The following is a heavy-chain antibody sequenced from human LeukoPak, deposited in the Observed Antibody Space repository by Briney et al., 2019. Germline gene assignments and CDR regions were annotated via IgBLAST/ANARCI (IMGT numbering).Heavy chain of an antibody. D-gene: IGHD5-12*01. V-gene: IGHV3-21*01. CDR1: GFTFSSYS. J-gene: IGHJ4*02. CDR2: ISSSSSYI. CDR3: ARDRGIVATN. Sequence: GGSLRLSCAASGFTFSSYSMNWVRQAPGKGLEWVSSISSSSSYIYYADSVKGRFTISRDNAKNSPYLQMNSLRAEDTAVYYCARDRGIVATNWGQGTLVTVSS.